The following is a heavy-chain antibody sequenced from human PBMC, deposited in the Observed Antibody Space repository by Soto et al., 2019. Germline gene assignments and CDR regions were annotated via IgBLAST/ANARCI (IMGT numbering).Heavy chain of an antibody. J-gene: IGHJ3*02. CDR3: TRGGYSHDAPERFDI. Sequence: VQLVESGGGVVQPGRSLRLSCAMSGFGDYAMHWVRQAPGKGLEWAAVISHDGGNAHYADSVRGRFTISRDNSKNTLYLHMNSLTPEDTAVYFWTRGGYSHDAPERFDIWGQGTMVTVSS. CDR1: GFGDYA. CDR2: ISHDGGNA. D-gene: IGHD5-18*01. V-gene: IGHV3-30-3*01.